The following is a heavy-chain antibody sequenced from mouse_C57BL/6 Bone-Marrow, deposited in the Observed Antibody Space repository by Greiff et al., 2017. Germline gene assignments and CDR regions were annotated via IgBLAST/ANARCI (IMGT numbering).Heavy chain of an antibody. V-gene: IGHV1-69*01. Sequence: QVQLQQPGAELVMPGASVKLSCKASGYTFTSYWMHWVKQRPGQGLEWIGEIDPSDSYTNYNQKFQGKSTLTVDKSSSTAYMQLSSLTSEDAAVYYCARKNYGCWYLDVWGTGTTVTVSS. J-gene: IGHJ1*03. CDR1: GYTFTSYW. D-gene: IGHD1-1*01. CDR2: IDPSDSYT. CDR3: ARKNYGCWYLDV.